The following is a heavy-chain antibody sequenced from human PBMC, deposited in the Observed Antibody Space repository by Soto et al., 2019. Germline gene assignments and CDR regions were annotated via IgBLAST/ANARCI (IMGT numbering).Heavy chain of an antibody. J-gene: IGHJ4*02. CDR1: GFTFSAYA. V-gene: IGHV3-48*01. CDR2: ISSSGGTI. CDR3: SRYGRRGYDSDY. D-gene: IGHD5-12*01. Sequence: EVQLVESGGGLVQPGGSLRLSCEASGFTFSAYAMSWVRQPPGKGLEWVSYISSSGGTIYYADSVKGRFTISRDNAKNALYLQMNSMRSEDTAVYVCSRYGRRGYDSDYWGQGTLVTVSS.